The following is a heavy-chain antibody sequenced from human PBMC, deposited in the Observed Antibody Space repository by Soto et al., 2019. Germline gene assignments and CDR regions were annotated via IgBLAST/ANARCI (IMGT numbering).Heavy chain of an antibody. D-gene: IGHD6-19*01. Sequence: TXETLSLTCTVAGGSISPYTWTWIRQPPGKGLEWIGKICDSGSSNYNPSRKSRVTMSVDTSKNQISLKLTSVTAADPAFHYCARGHRSGWSTITHWGQGTLVTVSS. CDR1: GGSISPYT. J-gene: IGHJ1*01. CDR3: ARGHRSGWSTITH. V-gene: IGHV4-59*01. CDR2: ICDSGSS.